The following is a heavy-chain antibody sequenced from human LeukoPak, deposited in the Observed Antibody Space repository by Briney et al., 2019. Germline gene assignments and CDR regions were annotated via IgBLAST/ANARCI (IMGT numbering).Heavy chain of an antibody. CDR3: ARVRYRITLDAFDI. Sequence: SETLSLTCTVSGGSISSGSYYWSWIRQPAGKGLEWIGRIYTSGSTNYNPSLKSRVTISVDTSKNQFSLKLSSVTAADTAVYYCARVRYRITLDAFDIWGQGTMVTVSS. V-gene: IGHV4-61*02. CDR2: IYTSGST. CDR1: GGSISSGSYY. J-gene: IGHJ3*02. D-gene: IGHD1-14*01.